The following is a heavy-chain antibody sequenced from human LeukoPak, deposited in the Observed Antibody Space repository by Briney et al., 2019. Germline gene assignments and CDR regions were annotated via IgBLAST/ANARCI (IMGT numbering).Heavy chain of an antibody. D-gene: IGHD3-9*01. CDR1: GFTFSGSA. V-gene: IGHV3-73*01. Sequence: GGSLKLSCAASGFTFSGSAMHWVRQASGKGLEWVGRIRSKANSYATAYAASVKGRFTISRDDSKNTAYLQMNSLKTEDTAVYYCTTVRYFDWFLDYWGQGTLVTVSS. J-gene: IGHJ4*02. CDR3: TTVRYFDWFLDY. CDR2: IRSKANSYAT.